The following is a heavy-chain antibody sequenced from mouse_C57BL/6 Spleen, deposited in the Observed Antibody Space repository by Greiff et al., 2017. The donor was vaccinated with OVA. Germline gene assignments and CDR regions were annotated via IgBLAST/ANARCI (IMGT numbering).Heavy chain of an antibody. Sequence: QVQLKQSGAELVRPGASVTLSCKASGYTFTDYEMHWVKQTPVHGLEWIGAIDPETGGTAYNQKFKGKAILTADKSSSTAYMELRSLTSEDSAVYYCTREGGTLYFDYWGQGTTLTVSS. CDR1: GYTFTDYE. CDR3: TREGGTLYFDY. J-gene: IGHJ2*01. D-gene: IGHD3-3*01. V-gene: IGHV1-15*01. CDR2: IDPETGGT.